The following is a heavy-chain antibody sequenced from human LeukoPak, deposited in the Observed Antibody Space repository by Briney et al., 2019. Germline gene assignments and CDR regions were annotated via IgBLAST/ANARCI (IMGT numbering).Heavy chain of an antibody. V-gene: IGHV3-30*02. D-gene: IGHD3-22*01. CDR2: IRYDGSNK. Sequence: GGSLRLSCAASGFTFSSYGMHWVRQAPGKGLEWVAFIRYDGSNKYYADSVKGRFTISRDNSKNTLYLQMNSLRSEDTAVYYCARARSYYDSSGYFFSLGGGWYMDVWGKGTTVTVSS. CDR3: ARARSYYDSSGYFFSLGGGWYMDV. CDR1: GFTFSSYG. J-gene: IGHJ6*03.